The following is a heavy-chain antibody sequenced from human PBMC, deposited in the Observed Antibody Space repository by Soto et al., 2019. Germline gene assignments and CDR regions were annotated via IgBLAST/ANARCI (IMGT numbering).Heavy chain of an antibody. CDR1: GASISGFY. Sequence: SETLSLTCTVSGASISGFYCSWIRKSAGKGLEWIGRIYATGTTDYNPSLKSRVMMSVDTSKKQFSLKLRSVTAADTAVYYCVRDGTKTLREWFDPWGQGSSVTVSS. D-gene: IGHD1-1*01. CDR2: IYATGTT. J-gene: IGHJ5*02. CDR3: VRDGTKTLREWFDP. V-gene: IGHV4-4*07.